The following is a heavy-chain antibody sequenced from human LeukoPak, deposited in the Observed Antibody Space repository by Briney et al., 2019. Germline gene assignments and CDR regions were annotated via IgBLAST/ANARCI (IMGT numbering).Heavy chain of an antibody. CDR3: TREGTQLWELLDY. CDR2: IRSKAFGGTT. D-gene: IGHD1-26*01. CDR1: GFTFGDYA. Sequence: PGGSLRLSCSASGFTFGDYAMSWFRQAPGKGLEWVGFIRSKAFGGTTEYAASVKGRFTTSRDDSKSIAYLQMNSLKTEDTAVYYCTREGTQLWELLDYWGQGTLVTVSS. V-gene: IGHV3-49*03. J-gene: IGHJ4*02.